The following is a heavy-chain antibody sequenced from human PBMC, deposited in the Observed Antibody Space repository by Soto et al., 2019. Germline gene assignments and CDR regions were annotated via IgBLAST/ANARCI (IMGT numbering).Heavy chain of an antibody. CDR3: ARVRRSSGYYYGY. V-gene: IGHV1-46*01. J-gene: IGHJ4*02. D-gene: IGHD3-22*01. CDR1: GYSFSSYY. CDR2: INPSGDST. Sequence: ALVKVSCKASGYSFSSYYMHWLRHVPGQGLEWMGIINPSGDSTSYAQKLQGRVTMTRDTSTSTVYMELSSLRSEDTAVYYCARVRRSSGYYYGYWGQGTPVTVSS.